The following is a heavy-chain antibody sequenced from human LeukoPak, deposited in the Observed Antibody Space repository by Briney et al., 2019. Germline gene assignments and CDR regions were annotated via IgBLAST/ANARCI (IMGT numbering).Heavy chain of an antibody. CDR3: ARASSNNGDYGFDY. CDR1: GFTFSSYA. D-gene: IGHD4-17*01. V-gene: IGHV3-23*01. Sequence: GGSLRLSCADSGFTFSSYAMTWVRQAPGKGLEWVSTIIGTSGTTYYADSVKGRFTISRDNSKNTLYLQMNSLRDEDTAVYYCARASSNNGDYGFDYWGQGTLVTVSS. J-gene: IGHJ4*02. CDR2: IIGTSGTT.